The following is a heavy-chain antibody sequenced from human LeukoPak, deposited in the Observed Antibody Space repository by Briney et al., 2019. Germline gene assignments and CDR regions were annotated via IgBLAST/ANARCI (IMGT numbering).Heavy chain of an antibody. D-gene: IGHD4-17*01. CDR1: GYSFTSYW. J-gene: IGHJ6*02. Sequence: GESLKISCKGSGYSFTSYWISWVRQMPGKGLEWMGRIDPSDSYTNYSPSFQGHVTISADKSISTAYLQWSSLKASDTAMYYCATRGYGDYGGYYYGMDVWGQGTTVTVSS. V-gene: IGHV5-10-1*01. CDR3: ATRGYGDYGGYYYGMDV. CDR2: IDPSDSYT.